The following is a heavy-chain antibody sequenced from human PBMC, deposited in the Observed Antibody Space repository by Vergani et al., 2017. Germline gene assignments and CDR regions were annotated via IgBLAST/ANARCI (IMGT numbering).Heavy chain of an antibody. J-gene: IGHJ2*01. V-gene: IGHV4-39*01. CDR2: IYNSGNG. CDR1: GDSIISSSYY. CDR3: ASGKYYSDSTSHFRGKYFDV. Sequence: QMQLQESGPGLVKASETLSLTCTVSGDSIISSSYYWGWIRQPPGKGLEWIGSIYNSGNGDSSSSLKSRVTISADTSKNQFSLRLTSVTAADTAVYYCASGKYYSDSTSHFRGKYFDVWGQGTLVTVPS. D-gene: IGHD3-16*01.